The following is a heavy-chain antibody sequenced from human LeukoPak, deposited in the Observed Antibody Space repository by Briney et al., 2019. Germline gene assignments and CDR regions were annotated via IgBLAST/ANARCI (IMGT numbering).Heavy chain of an antibody. CDR3: TREDHSSRYSTSVY. CDR1: GGSISSSSDY. D-gene: IGHD3-22*01. J-gene: IGHJ4*02. CDR2: IHYSGIT. V-gene: IGHV4-39*07. Sequence: PSETLSLTCTVSGGSISSSSDYWGWIRQPPGKGLEWIGSIHYSGITYYNPSLKSRVTISVDTSKNQFSLNLTSVTAADTAVYYCTREDHSSRYSTSVYWGQGTLVTVSS.